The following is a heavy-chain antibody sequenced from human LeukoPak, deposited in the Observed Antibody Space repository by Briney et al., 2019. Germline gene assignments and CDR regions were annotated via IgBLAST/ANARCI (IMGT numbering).Heavy chain of an antibody. V-gene: IGHV5-51*01. CDR3: ARRDTTYFDY. CDR2: IYPDDSDT. J-gene: IGHJ4*02. Sequence: GESLKISCKGAAYKFSNYWIAWVRQRPGEDLEWMGIIYPDDSDTRYSPSFQDLVTISADKSISTAYLQWTSLEASDTAIYCCARRDTTYFDYWGQGSLVTVSS. D-gene: IGHD1-1*01. CDR1: AYKFSNYW.